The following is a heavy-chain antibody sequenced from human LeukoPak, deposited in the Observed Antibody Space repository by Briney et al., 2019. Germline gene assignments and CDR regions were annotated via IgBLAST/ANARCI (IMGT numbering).Heavy chain of an antibody. CDR3: AKDTGYDSRGYYYYYYGMDV. V-gene: IGHV3-43*02. CDR2: INGDGGSK. CDR1: GFTFGDYA. Sequence: GGSLRLSCAASGFTFGDYAMNWVRQAPGKGLEWVSLINGDGGSKYSAASVKGRFIISSNNSKNSLHLQMNNLRTEDSALYYCAKDTGYDSRGYYYYYYGMDVWGQGTTVTVSS. J-gene: IGHJ6*02. D-gene: IGHD3-22*01.